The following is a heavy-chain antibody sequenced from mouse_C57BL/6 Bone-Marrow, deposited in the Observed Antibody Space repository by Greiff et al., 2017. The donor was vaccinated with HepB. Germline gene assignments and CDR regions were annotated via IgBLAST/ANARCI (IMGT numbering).Heavy chain of an antibody. CDR2: IDPNSGGT. D-gene: IGHD3-2*02. Sequence: QVQLQQPGAELVKPGASVKLSCKASGYTFTSYWMHWVKQRPGRGLEWSGRIDPNSGGTKYNEKFKSKATLTVDKPSSTAYMQLSSLTSEDSAVYYCARSTAQATFAMDYWGQGTSVTVSS. V-gene: IGHV1-72*01. CDR3: ARSTAQATFAMDY. CDR1: GYTFTSYW. J-gene: IGHJ4*01.